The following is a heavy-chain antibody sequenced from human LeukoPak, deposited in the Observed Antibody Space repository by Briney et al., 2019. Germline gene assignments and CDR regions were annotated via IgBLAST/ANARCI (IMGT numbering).Heavy chain of an antibody. V-gene: IGHV3-7*02. Sequence: PGGSLRLSCAASGFTFSNYWMSWVRQAPGKGLEWVAHIKQDGSEKYYVDSVKGRFTISRDNAKNSLYLQMNSLRAEDTAVYYCARSAQLNRPVGVVVVVPDYWGQGTLVTVSS. D-gene: IGHD2-15*01. CDR3: ARSAQLNRPVGVVVVVPDY. CDR2: IKQDGSEK. CDR1: GFTFSNYW. J-gene: IGHJ4*02.